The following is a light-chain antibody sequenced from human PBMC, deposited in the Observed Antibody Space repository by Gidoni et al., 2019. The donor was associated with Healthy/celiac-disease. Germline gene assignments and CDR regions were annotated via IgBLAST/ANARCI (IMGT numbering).Light chain of an antibody. CDR2: DAS. CDR3: QQYDNPPT. CDR1: QAISNY. V-gene: IGKV1-33*01. Sequence: DIHITQSPSSLSASVGDRVTITCQASQAISNYLNWYQQKPGKAPKLLIYDASNLETGVPARFSGSGSGTDFTVTISRLQPEDIATYYCQQYDNPPTFGQGTRLEIK. J-gene: IGKJ5*01.